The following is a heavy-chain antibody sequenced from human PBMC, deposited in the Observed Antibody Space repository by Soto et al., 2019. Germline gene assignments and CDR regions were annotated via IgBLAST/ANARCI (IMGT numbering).Heavy chain of an antibody. J-gene: IGHJ6*02. CDR3: TSSLDYSNPTRPTYYYYYGMDV. Sequence: QVQLVQSGAEVKKPGASVKVSCKVSGYTLTELSMHWVRQAPGKGLEWMGGFDPEDGETIYAQKFQGRVTMTEDTSTDTAYMELSSLRSEDTAVYYCTSSLDYSNPTRPTYYYYYGMDVWGQGTTVTVSS. CDR2: FDPEDGET. CDR1: GYTLTELS. D-gene: IGHD4-4*01. V-gene: IGHV1-24*01.